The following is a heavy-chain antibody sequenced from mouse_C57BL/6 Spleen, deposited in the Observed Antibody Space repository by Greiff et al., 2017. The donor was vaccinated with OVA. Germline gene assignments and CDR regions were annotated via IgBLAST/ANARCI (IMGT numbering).Heavy chain of an antibody. CDR1: GYTFTGYW. J-gene: IGHJ2*01. D-gene: IGHD4-1*01. CDR2: ILPGSGST. CDR3: ARSRNWHFAY. Sequence: QVQLQQSGAELMKPGASVKLSCKATGYTFTGYWIVWVKQRPGHGLEWIGEILPGSGSTYYNEKFKGKATFTADTSSTTAYMQLDSRTTNDSATYYCARSRNWHFAYWGQGTTLTVSS. V-gene: IGHV1-9*01.